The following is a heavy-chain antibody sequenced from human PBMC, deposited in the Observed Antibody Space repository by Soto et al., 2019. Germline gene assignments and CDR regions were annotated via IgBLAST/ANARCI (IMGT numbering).Heavy chain of an antibody. Sequence: SETLSLTCSVSGGSISGSYWSWIRQSPGKGLEWLGYVYYTGSTNYSPSLRSRVSISVDTSKNEFSLRLSSVTAADTAVYFCARSVAVPGAHIDYWGQGTQVTVSA. CDR1: GGSISGSY. CDR3: ARSVAVPGAHIDY. J-gene: IGHJ4*02. D-gene: IGHD6-19*01. V-gene: IGHV4-59*01. CDR2: VYYTGST.